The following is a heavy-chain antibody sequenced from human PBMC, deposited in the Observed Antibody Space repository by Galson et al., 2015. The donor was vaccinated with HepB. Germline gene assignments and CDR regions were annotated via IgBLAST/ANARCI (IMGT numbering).Heavy chain of an antibody. J-gene: IGHJ6*02. CDR2: IIPMFETA. V-gene: IGHV1-69*13. CDR3: ARGEEMATSPFVYFHYGMDV. CDR1: GGYFSSYA. D-gene: IGHD5-24*01. Sequence: SVKVSCKASGGYFSSYAVSWVRQAPGQGLEWMGGIIPMFETANYAQNFQGRVTITADESTSTVYMELSSMRPEHTAVYYCARGEEMATSPFVYFHYGMDVWGQGTTVTVSS.